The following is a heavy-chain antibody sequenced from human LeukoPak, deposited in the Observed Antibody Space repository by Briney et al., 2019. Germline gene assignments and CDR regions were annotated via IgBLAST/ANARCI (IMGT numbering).Heavy chain of an antibody. CDR2: ISGSDGGT. D-gene: IGHD2-8*01. V-gene: IGHV3-23*01. CDR1: GFTFSSYA. CDR3: AKHNGRGGGNDY. J-gene: IGHJ4*02. Sequence: GGSLRLSCAASGFTFSSYAMSWVRQAPGKGLEWVSTISGSDGGTYYADSVKGRFTISRDNSKNTLYLQMNSLRAEDTAVYYCAKHNGRGGGNDYWGQGTLVTVSS.